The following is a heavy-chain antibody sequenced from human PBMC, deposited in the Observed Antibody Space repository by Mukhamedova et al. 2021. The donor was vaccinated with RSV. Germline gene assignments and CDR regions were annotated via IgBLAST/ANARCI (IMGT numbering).Heavy chain of an antibody. D-gene: IGHD2-2*01. J-gene: IGHJ6*02. CDR3: AYARGPMEKDYYYCYGMDV. CDR2: IIPIFGTA. Sequence: QAPGQGLEWMGGIIPIFGTANYAQKFQGRVTITADESTSTAYMELSSLRSEDTAVYYCAYARGPMEKDYYYCYGMDVWGQGTTV. V-gene: IGHV1-69*01.